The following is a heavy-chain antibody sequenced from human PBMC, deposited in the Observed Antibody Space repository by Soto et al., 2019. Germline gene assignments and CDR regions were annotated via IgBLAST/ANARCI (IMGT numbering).Heavy chain of an antibody. J-gene: IGHJ4*02. Sequence: GGSLRLSCAASGFTFSSYAASWVRQAPGKGLEWVSGLSGSGTTTYYADSVKGRFTISRDNFKNTLFLQMNSLRAEDTAVYYCAKDDSGSDPYYFDYWGQGTLVTVSS. CDR1: GFTFSSYA. V-gene: IGHV3-23*01. CDR2: LSGSGTTT. CDR3: AKDDSGSDPYYFDY. D-gene: IGHD1-26*01.